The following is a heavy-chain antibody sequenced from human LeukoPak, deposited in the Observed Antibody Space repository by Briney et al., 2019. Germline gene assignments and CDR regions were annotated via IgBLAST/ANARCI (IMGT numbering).Heavy chain of an antibody. V-gene: IGHV4-39*07. CDR2: IYYSGST. CDR3: ARDQWVRGDAFDI. J-gene: IGHJ3*02. Sequence: PSETLSLTCTVSGGSISSSGYYWGWIRQPPGKGLEWIGSIYYSGSTYYNPSLKSRVTISVDTSKNQFSLKLSSVTAADTAVYYCARDQWVRGDAFDIWGQGTMVTVSS. CDR1: GGSISSSGYY. D-gene: IGHD3-10*01.